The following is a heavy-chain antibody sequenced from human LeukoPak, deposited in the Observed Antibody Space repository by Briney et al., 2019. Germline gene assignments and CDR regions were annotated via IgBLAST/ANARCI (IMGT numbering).Heavy chain of an antibody. Sequence: GGSLRLSCADSGFTFSSYAMHWVRQAPGKGLEWVAVISYDGSNKYYADSVKGRFTISRDNSKNTLYLQMNSLRAEDTAVYYCARARHYYDSSGYYYFDYWGQGTLVTVSS. CDR2: ISYDGSNK. V-gene: IGHV3-30-3*01. D-gene: IGHD3-22*01. CDR1: GFTFSSYA. CDR3: ARARHYYDSSGYYYFDY. J-gene: IGHJ4*02.